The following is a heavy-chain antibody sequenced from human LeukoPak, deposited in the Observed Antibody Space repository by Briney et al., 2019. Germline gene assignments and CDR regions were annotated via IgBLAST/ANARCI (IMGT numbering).Heavy chain of an antibody. V-gene: IGHV3-30*19. CDR3: TKDKYVAYEGFYGMDV. D-gene: IGHD3-10*02. CDR2: ISYDGSNK. J-gene: IGHJ6*02. CDR1: GFTFSSYG. Sequence: GGSLRLSCAASGFTFSSYGMHWVRQAPGKGLEWVAVISYDGSNKYYADSVKGRFTISRDNSTNTLYLQMNSLRTEDTAVYYCTKDKYVAYEGFYGMDVWGQGTTVIVSS.